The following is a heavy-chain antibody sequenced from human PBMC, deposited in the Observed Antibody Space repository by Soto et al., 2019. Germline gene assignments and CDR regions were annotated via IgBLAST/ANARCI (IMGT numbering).Heavy chain of an antibody. CDR3: STRAYDTNGYYRFGP. J-gene: IGHJ5*01. V-gene: IGHV4-34*01. CDR2: INHSGRV. CDR1: GGSFSGHS. Sequence: SVPQSLTYTVYGGSFSGHSWTWIRHSPGKGLEWIGDINHSGRVNYSPSLKSRVTISLDTSKNQFSLTLSAVTAADTAMYYCSTRAYDTNGYYRFGPWGQGTLVTVSS. D-gene: IGHD3-22*01.